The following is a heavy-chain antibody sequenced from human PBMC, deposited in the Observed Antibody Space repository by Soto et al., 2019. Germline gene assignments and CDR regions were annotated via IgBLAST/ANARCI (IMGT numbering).Heavy chain of an antibody. Sequence: GGSLRLSCAASGFTFSSYAMSWVRQAPGKGLEWVSAISGSGGSTYYPDSVKGRFTISRDNSKNTLYLQMNSLRAEDTAVYYCAKEDYYGSGSYSYYFDYWGQGTLVTVSS. D-gene: IGHD3-10*01. CDR2: ISGSGGST. CDR1: GFTFSSYA. V-gene: IGHV3-23*01. J-gene: IGHJ4*02. CDR3: AKEDYYGSGSYSYYFDY.